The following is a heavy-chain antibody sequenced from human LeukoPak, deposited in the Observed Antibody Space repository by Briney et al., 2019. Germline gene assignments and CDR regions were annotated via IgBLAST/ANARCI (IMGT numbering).Heavy chain of an antibody. CDR3: ASNYGG. J-gene: IGHJ4*02. CDR1: GFTFSSYW. CDR2: INHNGNVN. V-gene: IGHV3-7*03. D-gene: IGHD4-11*01. Sequence: GGSLRLSCAASGFTFSSYWMNWARQAPGKGLEWVASINHNGNVNYYVDSVKGRFTISRDNAKNSLYLQMSNLRAEDTAVYYCASNYGGWGQGTLVTVSS.